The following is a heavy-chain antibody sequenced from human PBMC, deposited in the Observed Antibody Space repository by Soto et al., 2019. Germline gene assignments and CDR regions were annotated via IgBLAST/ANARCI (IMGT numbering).Heavy chain of an antibody. CDR2: ISYDGSNK. Sequence: QVQLVESGGGVVQPGRSLRLSCAASGFTFSSYAMHWVRQAPGKGLEWVAVISYDGSNKYYADSVKGRFTISRDNSKNTLYLQMNSLRAEDTTVYYCARGPRATDDFTFDYWGQGTLVTVSS. D-gene: IGHD1-26*01. V-gene: IGHV3-30-3*01. CDR3: ARGPRATDDFTFDY. J-gene: IGHJ4*02. CDR1: GFTFSSYA.